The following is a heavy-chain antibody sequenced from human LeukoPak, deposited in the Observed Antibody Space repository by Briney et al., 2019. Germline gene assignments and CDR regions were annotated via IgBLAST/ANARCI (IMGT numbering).Heavy chain of an antibody. CDR3: ARDLYGVSHDY. D-gene: IGHD4-17*01. CDR2: ISTTGSSSYI. J-gene: IGHJ4*02. V-gene: IGHV3-21*01. Sequence: PGGSLRLSCAASGFTFSRYAMNWVRQAPGKGLEWVSSISTTGSSSYIHYADSMKGRFTISRDNAKSSLYLQMNSLRAEDTAVYYCARDLYGVSHDYWGQGTLVTVSS. CDR1: GFTFSRYA.